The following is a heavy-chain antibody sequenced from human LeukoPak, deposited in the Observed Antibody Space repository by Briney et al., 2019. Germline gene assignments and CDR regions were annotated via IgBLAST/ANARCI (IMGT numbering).Heavy chain of an antibody. CDR1: GYTFTGYY. V-gene: IGHV1-2*02. D-gene: IGHD1-26*01. Sequence: ASVKVSCKASGYTFTGYYMHWVRQAPGQGLEWMGWINPNSSGTNYAQKFQGRVTMTRNTSISTAYMELSSLRSEDTAVYYCARGTWWEPPGYWGQGTLVTVSS. J-gene: IGHJ4*02. CDR2: INPNSSGT. CDR3: ARGTWWEPPGY.